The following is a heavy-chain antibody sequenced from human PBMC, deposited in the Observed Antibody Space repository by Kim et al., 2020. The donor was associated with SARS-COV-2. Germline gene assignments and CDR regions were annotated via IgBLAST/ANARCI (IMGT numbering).Heavy chain of an antibody. V-gene: IGHV4-34*01. CDR2: INHSGST. D-gene: IGHD3-10*01. CDR1: GGSFSGYY. Sequence: SETLSLTCAVYGGSFSGYYWSWIRQPPGKGLEWIGEINHSGSTNYNPSLKSRVTISVDTSKNQFSLKLRSVTAADTAVYYCARVSPRYNYGSGRGYFDY. CDR3: ARVSPRYNYGSGRGYFDY. J-gene: IGHJ4*01.